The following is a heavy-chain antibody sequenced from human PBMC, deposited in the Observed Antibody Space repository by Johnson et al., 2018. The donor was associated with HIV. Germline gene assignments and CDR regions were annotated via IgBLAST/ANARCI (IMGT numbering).Heavy chain of an antibody. CDR2: IYSGGST. Sequence: VQLVESGGGLIQPGGSLRLSCAASGFTVSSNYMSWVRQAPGKGLEWVSVIYSGGSTYYPDSVKGRFTISRDNSKNTLYIQMNSLRAEDTAVDYWASAEVAGAFDIWGQGTMVTVSS. J-gene: IGHJ3*02. CDR1: GFTVSSNY. CDR3: ASAEVAGAFDI. V-gene: IGHV3-53*01.